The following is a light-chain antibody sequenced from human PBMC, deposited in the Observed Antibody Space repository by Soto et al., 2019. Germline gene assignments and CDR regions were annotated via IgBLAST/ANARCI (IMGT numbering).Light chain of an antibody. CDR3: QQRSNWPIT. Sequence: EIVLTQSPATLSLSPGERATLSCSASQSVSSYLAWYQQKPGQAPRLLIYDASKRATGIPARFSGSGSGTDFTLTISSLEPEDFALYYCQQRSNWPITFGQGTRLEIK. CDR1: QSVSSY. CDR2: DAS. J-gene: IGKJ5*01. V-gene: IGKV3-11*01.